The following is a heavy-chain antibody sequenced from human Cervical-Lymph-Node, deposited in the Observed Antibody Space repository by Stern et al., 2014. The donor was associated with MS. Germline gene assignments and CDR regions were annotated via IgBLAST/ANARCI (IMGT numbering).Heavy chain of an antibody. D-gene: IGHD2-2*01. CDR2: ITSKGYGGTP. V-gene: IGHV3-49*03. Sequence: EVQLVESGGGLVQPGRSLRLSCTASGLTFGDSAISWFRQAPGKGLEWVGVITSKGYGGTPEHAASLKGRFTISRDDSKGIAYLQMNSLKNEDTAVYYCTTGPSTYFYKGMDVWGQGTTVVVSS. CDR3: TTGPSTYFYKGMDV. J-gene: IGHJ6*02. CDR1: GLTFGDSA.